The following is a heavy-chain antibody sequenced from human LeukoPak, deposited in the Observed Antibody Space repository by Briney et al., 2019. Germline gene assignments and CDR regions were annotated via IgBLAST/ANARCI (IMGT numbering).Heavy chain of an antibody. CDR3: GKLGACRSSWYGFFDY. V-gene: IGHV5-51*01. CDR1: GYRFTTYW. D-gene: IGHD6-13*01. CDR2: IYPDDSDT. J-gene: IGHJ4*02. Sequence: GAPLKISCKSSGYRFTTYWIGWVRQMPGKGLEWMGIIYPDDSDTRYSPSFQGQVTISVDKSISTAYLQWSSLKASDTAMYYCGKLGACRSSWYGFFDYWGQGTLVTVSS.